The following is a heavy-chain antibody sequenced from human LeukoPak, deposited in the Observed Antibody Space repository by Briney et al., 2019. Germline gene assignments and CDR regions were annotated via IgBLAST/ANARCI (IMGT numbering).Heavy chain of an antibody. D-gene: IGHD3-22*01. CDR3: AKGYGGYYYYYFDY. CDR2: ISGSGGST. V-gene: IGHV3-23*01. J-gene: IGHJ4*02. CDR1: GFTFSSYA. Sequence: PGGSLRLSCAASGFTFSSYAMSWVRQAPGKGLGWVSAISGSGGSTYYADSVKGRFTISRDNSKNTLYLQMNSLRAEDTAVYYCAKGYGGYYYYYFDYWGQGTLVTVSS.